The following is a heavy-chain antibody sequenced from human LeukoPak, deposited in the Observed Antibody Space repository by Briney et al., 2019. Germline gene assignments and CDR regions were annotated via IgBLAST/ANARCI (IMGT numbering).Heavy chain of an antibody. CDR1: GGTFSSYA. Sequence: SVKVSCKASGGTFSSYAISWVRQAPGQGLEWMGGINPIFGTDHYAQKFQDRVTITADISTNTVYMELSNLRSEDTAMYYCARDEEGDCGGDCYNWFAPWGQGTLVTVSS. D-gene: IGHD2-21*02. CDR2: INPIFGTD. CDR3: ARDEEGDCGGDCYNWFAP. V-gene: IGHV1-69*06. J-gene: IGHJ5*02.